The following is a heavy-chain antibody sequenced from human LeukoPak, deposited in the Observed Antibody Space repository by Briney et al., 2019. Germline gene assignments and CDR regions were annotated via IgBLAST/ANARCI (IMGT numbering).Heavy chain of an antibody. CDR2: ISAYNGNT. CDR3: ARDSNIVVAPAAIGRWFDP. CDR1: GYTFTSYG. D-gene: IGHD2-2*02. J-gene: IGHJ5*02. V-gene: IGHV1-18*01. Sequence: GASVKVSCKASGYTFTSYGISWVRQAPGQGLEWMGWISAYNGNTNYAQKLQGRVTMTTDTSTSTAYMELRSLRSDDTAVYYCARDSNIVVAPAAIGRWFDPWGQGTLVTVSS.